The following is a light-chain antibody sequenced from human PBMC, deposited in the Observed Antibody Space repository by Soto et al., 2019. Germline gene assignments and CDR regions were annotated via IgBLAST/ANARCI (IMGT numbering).Light chain of an antibody. CDR2: SAS. V-gene: IGKV3-15*01. CDR1: QSISDT. CDR3: QQFSSYPLT. Sequence: IVMTQSPATLSVSPGGRATLSCRTSQSISDTLAWYQQKPGQAPRLLIYSASRRATGFPARFSGSGSGTDFTLTISRLEPEDFAVYYCQQFSSYPLTFGGGTKVDIK. J-gene: IGKJ4*01.